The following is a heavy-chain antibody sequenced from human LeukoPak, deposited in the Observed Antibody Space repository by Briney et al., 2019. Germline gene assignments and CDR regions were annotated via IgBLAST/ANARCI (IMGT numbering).Heavy chain of an antibody. Sequence: GGSLRLSCAASGFTFSSYSMNWVRQAPGKGLEWVSSISSSSSSYKYYSDSVKGRFTISRDNAKNSLYLQMNSLRAEDTAVYYCARLAAGTRAFDYWGQGTLVTVSS. J-gene: IGHJ4*02. CDR2: ISSSSSSYK. CDR1: GFTFSSYS. V-gene: IGHV3-21*01. CDR3: ARLAAGTRAFDY. D-gene: IGHD6-13*01.